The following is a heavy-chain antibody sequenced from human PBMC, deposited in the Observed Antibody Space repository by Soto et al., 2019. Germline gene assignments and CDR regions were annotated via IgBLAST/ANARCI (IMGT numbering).Heavy chain of an antibody. Sequence: ASVKVSCKASGYTFTSSGISWVRQAPGQGPEWMGWISTYNGNTNCAQNLQGRVTMTTDTSTSTAYMGLRGLRSDDTAVYYCAWWLVTDNWFDPWGQGTLVTVSS. V-gene: IGHV1-18*01. CDR3: AWWLVTDNWFDP. J-gene: IGHJ5*02. CDR2: ISTYNGNT. CDR1: GYTFTSSG. D-gene: IGHD6-19*01.